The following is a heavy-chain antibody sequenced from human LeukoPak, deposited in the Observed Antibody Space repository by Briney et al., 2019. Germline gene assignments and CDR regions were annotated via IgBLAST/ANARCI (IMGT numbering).Heavy chain of an antibody. Sequence: SETLSLTCTVSGGSISSYYWSWIRQPPGEGLEWIGYIYYSGSTNYNPSLKSRVTISVDTSKNQFSLKLSSVTAADTAVYYCARGRGSVAGQYFDYWGQGTLVTVSS. J-gene: IGHJ4*02. D-gene: IGHD6-19*01. CDR2: IYYSGST. V-gene: IGHV4-59*01. CDR3: ARGRGSVAGQYFDY. CDR1: GGSISSYY.